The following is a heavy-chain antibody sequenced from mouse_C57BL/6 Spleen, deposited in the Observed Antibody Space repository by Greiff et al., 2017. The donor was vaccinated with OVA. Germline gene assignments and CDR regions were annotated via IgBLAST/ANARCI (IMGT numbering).Heavy chain of an antibody. V-gene: IGHV1-69*01. J-gene: IGHJ2*01. D-gene: IGHD2-5*01. CDR2: IDPSDSYT. CDR1: GYTFTSYW. Sequence: VQLQQPGAELVMPGASVKLSCKASGYTFTSYWMHWVKQRPGQGLEWIGEIDPSDSYTNYNQKFKGKSTLTVDKSSSTAYMQLSSLTSEDSAVYYCARSYYSNWGYFDYWGQGTTLTVSS. CDR3: ARSYYSNWGYFDY.